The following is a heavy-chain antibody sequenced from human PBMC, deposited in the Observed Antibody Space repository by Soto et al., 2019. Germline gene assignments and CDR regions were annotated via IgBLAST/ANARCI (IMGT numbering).Heavy chain of an antibody. CDR3: ARYLSSGPIDY. D-gene: IGHD2-8*02. CDR2: IKQDGSEI. J-gene: IGHJ4*02. Sequence: GGSRLSCIASGFTFSRYWMSWVRQAPGKGLEWVANIKQDGSEIHYGDSVKGRFSISRDNTKNSLYLQMNGLRDEDTAVYYCARYLSSGPIDYWGQGTLVTSPQ. V-gene: IGHV3-7*04. CDR1: GFTFSRYW.